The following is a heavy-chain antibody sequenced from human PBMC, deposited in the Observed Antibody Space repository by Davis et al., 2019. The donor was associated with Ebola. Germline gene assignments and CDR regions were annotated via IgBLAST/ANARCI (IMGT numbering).Heavy chain of an antibody. Sequence: AASVKVSCKASGYTFTSYAMHWVRQAPGQRLEWMGWISAYNGNTNYAQKLQGRVTMTTDTSTSTAYMELRSLRSDDTAVYYCARVSRTTVTTFYYGMDVWGQGTTVTVSS. D-gene: IGHD4-17*01. J-gene: IGHJ6*02. CDR1: GYTFTSYA. V-gene: IGHV1-18*01. CDR3: ARVSRTTVTTFYYGMDV. CDR2: ISAYNGNT.